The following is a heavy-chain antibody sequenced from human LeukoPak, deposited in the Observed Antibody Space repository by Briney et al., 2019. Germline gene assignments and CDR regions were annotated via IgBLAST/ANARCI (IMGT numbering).Heavy chain of an antibody. Sequence: GGSLRLSCTASGFTFSSYAMSWVRQAPGKGLEWVSAISGSGGSTYYADSVKGRFTISRDNSKNTLYLQMNSLRAEDTAVYYCAKDKGHSSGWYTDYWGQGTLVTVSS. CDR1: GFTFSSYA. D-gene: IGHD6-13*01. J-gene: IGHJ4*02. CDR3: AKDKGHSSGWYTDY. CDR2: ISGSGGST. V-gene: IGHV3-23*01.